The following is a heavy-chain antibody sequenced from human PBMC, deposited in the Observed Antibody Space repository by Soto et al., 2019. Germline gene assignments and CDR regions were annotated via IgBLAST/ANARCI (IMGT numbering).Heavy chain of an antibody. CDR1: GYSFTIYW. CDR3: ARPARLRSLSAFDV. J-gene: IGHJ3*01. V-gene: IGHV5-51*01. CDR2: IYPGDSDT. D-gene: IGHD5-12*01. Sequence: GEPLKISCQGSGYSFTIYWIGWVRQMPGKGLEWMCIIYPGDSDTRYSPSFQGQVTISADKSISTAYLQWSSLKASDTAMYYCARPARLRSLSAFDVLGQGTMVTVSS.